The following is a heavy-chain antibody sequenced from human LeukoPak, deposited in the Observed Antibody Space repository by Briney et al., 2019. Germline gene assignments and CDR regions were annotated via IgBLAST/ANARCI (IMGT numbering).Heavy chain of an antibody. CDR3: ARGVRLVPLDY. CDR1: GGTFSSYA. V-gene: IGHV1-69*01. J-gene: IGHJ4*02. D-gene: IGHD6-19*01. Sequence: SVKLSCKASGGTFSSYAISWVRQAPGQGLEWMGGIIPIFGPANYAQKFQGRVTITADESTSTAYMELSSLRSEDTAVYYCARGVRLVPLDYWGQGTLVTVSS. CDR2: IIPIFGPA.